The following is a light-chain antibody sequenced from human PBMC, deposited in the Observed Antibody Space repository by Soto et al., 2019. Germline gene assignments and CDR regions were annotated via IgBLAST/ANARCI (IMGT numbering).Light chain of an antibody. CDR1: QSVDIN. Sequence: EIVLTQSPATLSVSPGERVTLSCRASQSVDINLAWYQQKPGQAPRLLIYGASTRATDMSGTFSGRGSGTEFTLTINNLRPEDFDVYYCQQYRGWPRTLGQGTKADIK. CDR3: QQYRGWPRT. J-gene: IGKJ1*01. CDR2: GAS. V-gene: IGKV3-15*01.